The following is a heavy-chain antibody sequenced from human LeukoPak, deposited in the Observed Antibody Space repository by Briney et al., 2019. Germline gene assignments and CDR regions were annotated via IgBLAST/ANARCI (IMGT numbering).Heavy chain of an antibody. CDR1: GFTFRSYW. D-gene: IGHD3-10*01. CDR2: IKQDGSEK. Sequence: PGGSLRLSCAASGFTFRSYWMSWVRQAPGKGLEWVANIKQDGSEKYYVDSVKGRFTISRDNAKNSLYVQMNSLRAEDTAVYYCASNYYGPGTYTNWGQGTLVTVSS. J-gene: IGHJ4*02. V-gene: IGHV3-7*01. CDR3: ASNYYGPGTYTN.